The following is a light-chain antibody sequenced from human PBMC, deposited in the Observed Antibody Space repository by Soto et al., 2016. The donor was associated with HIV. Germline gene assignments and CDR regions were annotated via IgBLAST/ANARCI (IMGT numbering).Light chain of an antibody. Sequence: DIQMTQSPSTLSTSVGDRVTITCRASQSISTWLAWYQQKPGKAPKFLIYKASNLESGVPSRFSGSGSGTAFTLTISSLQPDDFATYYCQQYSSLPLTFGGRDQGGDQT. CDR3: QQYSSLPLT. CDR1: QSISTW. V-gene: IGKV1-5*03. CDR2: KAS. J-gene: IGKJ4*01.